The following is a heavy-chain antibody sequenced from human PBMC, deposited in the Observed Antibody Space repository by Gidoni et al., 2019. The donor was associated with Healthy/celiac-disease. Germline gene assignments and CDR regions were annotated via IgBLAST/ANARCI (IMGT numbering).Heavy chain of an antibody. Sequence: EVQLLESGGGLVQPGGSLRLSCAASGFTFSSYAMSWVRQAPGKGLEWVSAISGSGGSTYYADSVKGRFTISRDNSKNTLYLQMNSLRAEDTAVYYCAKRGYYYGSGSPRRPFDYWGQGTLVTVSS. V-gene: IGHV3-23*01. CDR1: GFTFSSYA. J-gene: IGHJ4*02. D-gene: IGHD3-10*01. CDR3: AKRGYYYGSGSPRRPFDY. CDR2: ISGSGGST.